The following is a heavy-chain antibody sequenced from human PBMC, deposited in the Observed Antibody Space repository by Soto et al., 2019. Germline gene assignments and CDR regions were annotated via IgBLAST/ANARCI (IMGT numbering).Heavy chain of an antibody. D-gene: IGHD6-13*01. Sequence: PSETLSLTCTVSGGSISSYYWSWIRQPPGKGLEWIGYIYYSGSTNYNPSLKSRVTISVDTSKNQFSLKLSSVTAADTAVYYCARDLGAAGTFDYWGQGTLVTVSS. CDR2: IYYSGST. CDR1: GGSISSYY. V-gene: IGHV4-59*01. J-gene: IGHJ4*02. CDR3: ARDLGAAGTFDY.